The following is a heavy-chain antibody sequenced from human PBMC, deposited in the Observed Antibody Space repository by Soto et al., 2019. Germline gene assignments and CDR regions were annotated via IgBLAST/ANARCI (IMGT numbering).Heavy chain of an antibody. Sequence: SETLSLTCTVSGGSISNYYWSWIRQPPGKGLEWSGYIYYSGSTYYNPSLKSRVTISVDTSKNQFSLKLSSVTAADPAVYYCARYIENWFDPWGQGTLVTV. D-gene: IGHD2-15*01. V-gene: IGHV4-30-4*01. J-gene: IGHJ5*02. CDR3: ARYIENWFDP. CDR2: IYYSGST. CDR1: GGSISNYY.